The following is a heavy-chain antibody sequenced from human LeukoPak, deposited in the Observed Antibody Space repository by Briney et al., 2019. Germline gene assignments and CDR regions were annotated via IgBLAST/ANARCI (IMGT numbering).Heavy chain of an antibody. J-gene: IGHJ5*01. CDR2: INANSGTT. V-gene: IGHV3-23*01. Sequence: GGSLRLSCAASGVTFSVYAMSWLRQPPGKGLEWVSTINANSGTTSYAASVRGRFTISRDNSKNTLYLQLNTLRADDTATYYCAKPISGGLAVTADWFHPWGQGTLVVVSS. CDR1: GVTFSVYA. CDR3: AKPISGGLAVTADWFHP. D-gene: IGHD2-21*02.